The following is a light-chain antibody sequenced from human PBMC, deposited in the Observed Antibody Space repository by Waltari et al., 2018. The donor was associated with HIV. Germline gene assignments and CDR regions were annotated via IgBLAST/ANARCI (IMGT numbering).Light chain of an antibody. CDR2: ETN. Sequence: QSVLTQPPSVSAAPGQKVTVSCSGSGSNIGNNYVSWYQQLPGTAPKLLIYETNKRPAGIPDRFSGSKSGTSATLGSTGLQTGDEADYYCGTWDNSLGGYIFGSGTKVTV. V-gene: IGLV1-51*02. J-gene: IGLJ1*01. CDR1: GSNIGNNY. CDR3: GTWDNSLGGYI.